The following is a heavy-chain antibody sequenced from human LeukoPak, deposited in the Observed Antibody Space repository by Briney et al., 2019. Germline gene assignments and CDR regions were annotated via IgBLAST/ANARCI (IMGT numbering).Heavy chain of an antibody. Sequence: PGGSLRLACAASGFTFSDYHMTWSRQAPGKGREWVSYISGSSIYTSYADSVKGRFTISKDNAKNTLFLQMTGLRAEDTAVYYCARDGYSGYDLSADYWGQGTLVTVSS. CDR3: ARDGYSGYDLSADY. V-gene: IGHV3-11*06. CDR2: ISGSSIYT. D-gene: IGHD5-12*01. J-gene: IGHJ4*02. CDR1: GFTFSDYH.